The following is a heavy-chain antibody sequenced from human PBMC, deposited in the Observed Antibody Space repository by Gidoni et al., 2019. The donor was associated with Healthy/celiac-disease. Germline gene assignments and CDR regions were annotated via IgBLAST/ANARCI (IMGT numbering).Heavy chain of an antibody. Sequence: QVQLQQWGAGLLKPSETLSLPCAVYGGSFSGYYWSWIRQPQGKGLEWIGEINHSGSTNYNPSLKSRVTISVDTSKNQFSLKLSSVTAADTAVYYCARRPLRPRIAARPAWYFDLWGRGTLVTVSS. CDR2: INHSGST. J-gene: IGHJ2*01. V-gene: IGHV4-34*01. CDR1: GGSFSGYY. D-gene: IGHD6-6*01. CDR3: ARRPLRPRIAARPAWYFDL.